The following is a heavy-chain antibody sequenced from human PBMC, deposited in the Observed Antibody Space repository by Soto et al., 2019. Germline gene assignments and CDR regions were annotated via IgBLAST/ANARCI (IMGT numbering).Heavy chain of an antibody. CDR3: ARADIVVVIARESSFDY. CDR1: GYTLTIYY. D-gene: IGHD2-21*01. CDR2: INPSGGST. J-gene: IGHJ4*02. Sequence: GASVKVPCKASGYTLTIYYMHWVRRAPGQGLEWMGIINPSGGSTSYAQKFQGRVTMTRDTSTSTVYMELSSLRSEDTAVYYCARADIVVVIARESSFDYWGQGTLVTVSS. V-gene: IGHV1-46*03.